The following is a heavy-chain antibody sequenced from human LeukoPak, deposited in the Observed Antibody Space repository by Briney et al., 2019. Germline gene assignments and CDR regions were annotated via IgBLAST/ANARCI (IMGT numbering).Heavy chain of an antibody. CDR3: ARHELVAAAGTAFDI. J-gene: IGHJ3*02. CDR1: GGSIRSYY. Sequence: SETLSLTCTVSGGSIRSYYWSWLRQPPGKGLEWIGYIYYSGSTTYNPSLKSPFTISVDMSKNQFSLKLSAVTAADTAVYYCARHELVAAAGTAFDIWGQGTMVTVSS. CDR2: IYYSGST. V-gene: IGHV4-59*01. D-gene: IGHD6-13*01.